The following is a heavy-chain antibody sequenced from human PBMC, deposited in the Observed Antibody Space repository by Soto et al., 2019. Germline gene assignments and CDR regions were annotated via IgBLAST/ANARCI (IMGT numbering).Heavy chain of an antibody. CDR1: GFTFSNAW. Sequence: PGGSLRLSCAASGFTFSNAWMSWVRQAPGKGLEWVGRIKSKTDGGTTDYAAPVKGRFTISRDDSKNTLYLQMNSLKTEDTAVYYCTTDRYDFWSGYYGARYFDYWGQGTLVTVSS. CDR2: IKSKTDGGTT. J-gene: IGHJ4*02. V-gene: IGHV3-15*01. D-gene: IGHD3-3*01. CDR3: TTDRYDFWSGYYGARYFDY.